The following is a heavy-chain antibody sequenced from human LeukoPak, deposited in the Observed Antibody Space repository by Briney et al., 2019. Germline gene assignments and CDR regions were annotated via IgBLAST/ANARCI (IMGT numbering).Heavy chain of an antibody. J-gene: IGHJ3*02. CDR2: IYPGDSDT. CDR3: ARRLPYCSSTSGSSSYAFDI. CDR1: GYSFTSYW. D-gene: IGHD2-2*01. V-gene: IGHV5-51*01. Sequence: GESLKISCKGSGYSFTSYWIGWVRQMPGKGLEWMGIIYPGDSDTRYSPSFQGQVTISADKSISTAYLQWSSLKASDTAMYYCARRLPYCSSTSGSSSYAFDIWGQGTMVTVSS.